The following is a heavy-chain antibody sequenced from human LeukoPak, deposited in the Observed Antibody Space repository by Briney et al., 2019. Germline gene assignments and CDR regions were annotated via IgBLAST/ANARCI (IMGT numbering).Heavy chain of an antibody. V-gene: IGHV3-13*01. CDR1: GFTFSSYD. D-gene: IGHD3-16*02. CDR3: ARGRLRLGELSPRPWADAFDI. CDR2: IGTAGDT. Sequence: GGSLRLSCAASGFTFSSYDMHWVRQATGKGLERVSAIGTAGDTYYPGSVKGRFTISRENAKNSLYLQMNSLRAGDTAVYYCARGRLRLGELSPRPWADAFDIWGQGTMVTVSS. J-gene: IGHJ3*02.